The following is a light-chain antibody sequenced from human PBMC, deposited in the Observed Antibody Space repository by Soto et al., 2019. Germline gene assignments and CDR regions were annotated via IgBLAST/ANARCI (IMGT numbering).Light chain of an antibody. CDR2: DAS. CDR1: QSVSSY. CDR3: QQRSNWPSIT. J-gene: IGKJ5*01. Sequence: EIVFTQSPAPPSLSPGERATLSFRASQSVSSYLAWYQQKPGQAPRLLIYDASTRATGIPARFSGSGSGTDFTLTISSLEHDDFAVYYCQQRSNWPSITFGQGTRLEIK. V-gene: IGKV3-11*01.